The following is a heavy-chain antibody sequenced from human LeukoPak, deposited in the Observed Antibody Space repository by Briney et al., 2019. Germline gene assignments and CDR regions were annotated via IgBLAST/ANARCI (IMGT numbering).Heavy chain of an antibody. CDR2: IIPIFGTA. CDR1: GCTFSSYA. V-gene: IGHV1-69*13. CDR3: ARGKTTVTPFDY. J-gene: IGHJ4*02. Sequence: ASVKVSCKASGCTFSSYAISWVRQAPGQGLEWMGGIIPIFGTANYAQKFQGRVTITADESTSTAYMELSSLRSEDTAVYYCARGKTTVTPFDYWGQGTLVTVSS. D-gene: IGHD4-17*01.